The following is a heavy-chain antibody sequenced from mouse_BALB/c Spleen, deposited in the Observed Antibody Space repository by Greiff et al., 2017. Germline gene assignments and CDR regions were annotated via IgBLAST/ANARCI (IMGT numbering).Heavy chain of an antibody. D-gene: IGHD1-2*01. CDR1: GYTFTSYY. V-gene: IGHV1S56*01. J-gene: IGHJ2*01. Sequence: QVQLQQSGPELVKPGASVRISCKASGYTFTSYYIHWVKQRPGQGLEWIGWIYPGNVNTKYNEKFKGKATLTADKSSSTAYMQLSSLTSEDSAVYFCARATPYFDYWGQGTTRTVSS. CDR3: ARATPYFDY. CDR2: IYPGNVNT.